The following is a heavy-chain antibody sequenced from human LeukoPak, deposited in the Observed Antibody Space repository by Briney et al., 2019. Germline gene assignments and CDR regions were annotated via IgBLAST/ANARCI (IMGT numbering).Heavy chain of an antibody. CDR3: ATGANLFQF. CDR2: IRHDGSQT. Sequence: GGSLRLSCAASGFIFTDSWMSWVRQAPGKGLEWVANIRHDGSQTYYLDSVKGQFTISRDNAKNEVYLEMNNLRGADTAVYYCATGANLFQFWGQGTLVTVSS. CDR1: GFIFTDSW. J-gene: IGHJ4*02. V-gene: IGHV3-7*01. D-gene: IGHD1-14*01.